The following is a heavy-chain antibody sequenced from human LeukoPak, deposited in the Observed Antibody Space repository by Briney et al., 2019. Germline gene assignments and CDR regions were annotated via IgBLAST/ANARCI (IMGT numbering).Heavy chain of an antibody. CDR2: IRQDGDTK. J-gene: IGHJ4*02. CDR3: ARDLEDYNSGGYYLGY. V-gene: IGHV3-7*01. D-gene: IGHD3-22*01. Sequence: GGSLRLSCAASGFPFNAYWMTWVRQAPGKGLEWVANIRQDGDTKYYVDSVKGRFTISRDNAKNSLYLQLDSLRAEDTAVYYCARDLEDYNSGGYYLGYWGQGTLVTVSS. CDR1: GFPFNAYW.